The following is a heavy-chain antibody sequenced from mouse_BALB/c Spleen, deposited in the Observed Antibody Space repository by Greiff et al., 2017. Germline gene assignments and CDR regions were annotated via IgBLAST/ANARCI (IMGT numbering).Heavy chain of an antibody. V-gene: IGHV3-6*02. D-gene: IGHD1-2*01. Sequence: EVKLVESGPGLVKPSQSLSLTCSVTGYSITSGYYWNWIRQFPGNKLEWMGYISYDGSNNYNPSLKNRISITRDTSKNQFFLKLNSVTTEDTATYYCATRRLLMDDWGQGTSVTVSS. CDR1: GYSITSGYY. CDR2: ISYDGSN. CDR3: ATRRLLMDD. J-gene: IGHJ4*01.